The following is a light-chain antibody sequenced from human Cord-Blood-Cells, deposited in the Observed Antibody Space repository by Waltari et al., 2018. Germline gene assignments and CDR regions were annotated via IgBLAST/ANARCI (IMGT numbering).Light chain of an antibody. J-gene: IGKJ3*01. CDR2: WAS. V-gene: IGKV4-1*01. Sequence: DIVMTQSPDSMAVSLGERATINCKSRQRVLYSSNNKHYLAWYQQKPGQPPKLLIYWASTRESGVPDRFSGSGSGTDFTLTISSLQAEDVAVYFCQQYYSTPPTFGPGTKVDIK. CDR3: QQYYSTPPT. CDR1: QRVLYSSNNKHY.